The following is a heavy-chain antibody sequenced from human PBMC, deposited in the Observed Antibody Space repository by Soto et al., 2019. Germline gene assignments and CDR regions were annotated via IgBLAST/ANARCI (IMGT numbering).Heavy chain of an antibody. CDR3: ARTTYYFETSGYSTFDY. J-gene: IGHJ4*02. CDR2: INHSGRT. CDR1: GGSFSGHY. D-gene: IGHD3-22*01. V-gene: IGHV4-34*01. Sequence: SETLSLTCVVSGGSFSGHYWSWIRQPPGKGLEWIGEINHSGRTNYNPSLKGRITMSVDTSKNQFSLRLRSMTAADTAVYYCARTTYYFETSGYSTFDYWGQGTPVTVSS.